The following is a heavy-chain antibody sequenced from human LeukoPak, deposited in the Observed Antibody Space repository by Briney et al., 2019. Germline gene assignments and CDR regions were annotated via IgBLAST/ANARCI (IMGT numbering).Heavy chain of an antibody. Sequence: EGSLRLSCAASGFTFSSYGMHWVRQAPGKGLEWVAFIRYDGSNKYYADSVKGRFTISRDNSKNTLYLQMNSLRAEDTAVYYCAKPDNYLPDYWGQGTLVTVSS. CDR3: AKPDNYLPDY. CDR2: IRYDGSNK. V-gene: IGHV3-30*02. CDR1: GFTFSSYG. J-gene: IGHJ4*02. D-gene: IGHD2/OR15-2a*01.